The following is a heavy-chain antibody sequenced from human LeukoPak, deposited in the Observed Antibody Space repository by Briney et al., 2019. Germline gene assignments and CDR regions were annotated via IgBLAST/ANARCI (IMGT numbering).Heavy chain of an antibody. CDR2: INSDGCST. J-gene: IGHJ4*02. CDR1: GYTFSSYS. D-gene: IGHD1-26*01. V-gene: IGHV3-74*01. Sequence: PGGSLRLFCAASGYTFSSYSMNWVRQAPGKGLEWVSRINSDGCSTISADSVKGRFTVSIDNAKNTLYPHLKSVSAENMAVYYCTRGYSGSYRVDNWGQGTLVTVSS. CDR3: TRGYSGSYRVDN.